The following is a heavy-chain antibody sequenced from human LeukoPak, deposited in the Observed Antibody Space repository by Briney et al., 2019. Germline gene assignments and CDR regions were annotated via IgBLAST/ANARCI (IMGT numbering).Heavy chain of an antibody. CDR3: AKEGYSSSWWGGAFDI. CDR1: GFTFSSYG. J-gene: IGHJ3*02. Sequence: GGSLRLSCAASGFTFSSYGMHWVRQAPGKGLEWVAVIWYDGSNKYYADSVKGPFTISRDNSKNTLYLQMNSLRAEDTAVYYCAKEGYSSSWWGGAFDIWGQGTMVTVSS. V-gene: IGHV3-33*06. D-gene: IGHD6-13*01. CDR2: IWYDGSNK.